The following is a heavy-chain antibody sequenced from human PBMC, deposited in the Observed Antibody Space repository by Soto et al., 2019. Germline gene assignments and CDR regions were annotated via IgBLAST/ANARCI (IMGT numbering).Heavy chain of an antibody. V-gene: IGHV3-23*01. J-gene: IGHJ6*02. Sequence: PGGSLRLSCAASGFTFSTYAMNWVRQAPGKGLDWVSGISDSGDSTYYADSVKGRLTISRDNSKNTLYMQMNSLRAEDTAVYYCAKVGRLYCGGGSSYPISMDVWGQGTTVTVSS. CDR2: ISDSGDST. CDR3: AKVGRLYCGGGSSYPISMDV. D-gene: IGHD2-15*01. CDR1: GFTFSTYA.